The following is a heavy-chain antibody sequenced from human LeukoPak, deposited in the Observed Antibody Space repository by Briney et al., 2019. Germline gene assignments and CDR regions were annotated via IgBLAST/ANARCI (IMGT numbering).Heavy chain of an antibody. Sequence: PGGSLRLSCAASGFSLRSLAMSWVRQAPGKGLEWVSASSGDGGNTDYANSVKGRFTISRDNSKNTIHLQMNSLRADDTAVYYCAKQGRNDFVDSWGQGTLVTVSS. D-gene: IGHD3-3*01. CDR2: SSGDGGNT. J-gene: IGHJ4*02. CDR1: GFSLRSLA. CDR3: AKQGRNDFVDS. V-gene: IGHV3-23*01.